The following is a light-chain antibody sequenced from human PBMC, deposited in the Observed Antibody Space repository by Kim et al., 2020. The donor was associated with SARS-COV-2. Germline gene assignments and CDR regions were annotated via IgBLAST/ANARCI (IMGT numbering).Light chain of an antibody. Sequence: SPGETATLSCRASQTVSSSYLAWYQQKPGQAPRLLIYGSSTRATGIPDRFSGVGSGTDFTLTISRLEPEDFAVYYCQQYGSSPLYSFGQGTKLEI. CDR2: GSS. CDR3: QQYGSSPLYS. CDR1: QTVSSSY. V-gene: IGKV3-20*01. J-gene: IGKJ2*01.